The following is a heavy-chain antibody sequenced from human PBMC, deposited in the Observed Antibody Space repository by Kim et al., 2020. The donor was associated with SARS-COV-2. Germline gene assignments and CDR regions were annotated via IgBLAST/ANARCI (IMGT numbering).Heavy chain of an antibody. CDR1: GGSISSSSYY. CDR3: ARDLHSSSWVFDY. Sequence: SETLSLTCTVSGGSISSSSYYWGWIRQPPGKGLEWIGSIYYSGSTYYNPSLKSRVTISVDTSKNQFSLKLSSVTAADTAVYYCARDLHSSSWVFDYWGQG. J-gene: IGHJ4*02. CDR2: IYYSGST. D-gene: IGHD6-13*01. V-gene: IGHV4-39*07.